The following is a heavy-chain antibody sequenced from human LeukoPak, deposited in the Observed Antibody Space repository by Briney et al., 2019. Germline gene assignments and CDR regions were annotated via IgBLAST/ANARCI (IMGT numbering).Heavy chain of an antibody. CDR2: IYHTGNT. J-gene: IGHJ5*02. Sequence: PSQTLSLTSAVSAGSISSGGDSWSWIRQPPGKGLEWIANIYHTGNTYYNPSLKSRVPISIDRSKNQFSLKLSSVTAADKAGYYCARNYWNDRCNGFDPWGQGTLVSVSS. D-gene: IGHD1-1*01. CDR1: AGSISSGGDS. V-gene: IGHV4-30-2*01. CDR3: ARNYWNDRCNGFDP.